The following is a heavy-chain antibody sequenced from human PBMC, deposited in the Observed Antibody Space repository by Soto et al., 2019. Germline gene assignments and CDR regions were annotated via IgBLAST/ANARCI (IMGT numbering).Heavy chain of an antibody. J-gene: IGHJ5*02. V-gene: IGHV4-30-2*01. CDR1: GGSISSGGYS. D-gene: IGHD2-15*01. CDR2: IYHSGST. Sequence: QLQLQESGSGLVKPSQTLSLTCAVSGGSISSGGYSWSWIRQPPGKGLEWIGYIYHSGSTYYNPSLKGRGTIPVDRSKNQFSLKLSSVTAADTAVYYCARWGSYCSGGSCYSNWFDPWGQGTLVTVSS. CDR3: ARWGSYCSGGSCYSNWFDP.